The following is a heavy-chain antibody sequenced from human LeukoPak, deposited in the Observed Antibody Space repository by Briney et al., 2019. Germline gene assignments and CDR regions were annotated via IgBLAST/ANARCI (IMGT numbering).Heavy chain of an antibody. J-gene: IGHJ6*02. CDR1: GFTFSSYG. V-gene: IGHV3-30*02. CDR2: IRYDGSNK. D-gene: IGHD6-13*01. CDR3: ARTLYSPGGMDV. Sequence: GGSLRLSCAASGFTFSSYGMHWVRQAPGKGLEWVAFIRYDGSNKYYADSVKGRFTISRDNAKNTLHLQMNSLRAEDSAVYYCARTLYSPGGMDVWGQGTTVTVSS.